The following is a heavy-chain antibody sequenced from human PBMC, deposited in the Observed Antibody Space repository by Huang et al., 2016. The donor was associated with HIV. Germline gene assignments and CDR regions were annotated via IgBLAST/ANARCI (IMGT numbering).Heavy chain of an antibody. Sequence: QVQLKQWGAGLLKPSETLSLTCAVYGGAFRGSSWTWIRQFPEKGLELIGDINHNGKIISNPSLSASVTSPTDTSKNHFSLHLTSVTAADTALYYCARGFNYYASDNLGVYYFDSWGLGTLVTVSP. CDR3: ARGFNYYASDNLGVYYFDS. J-gene: IGHJ4*02. CDR2: INHNGKI. CDR1: GGAFRGSS. V-gene: IGHV4-34*02. D-gene: IGHD3-10*01.